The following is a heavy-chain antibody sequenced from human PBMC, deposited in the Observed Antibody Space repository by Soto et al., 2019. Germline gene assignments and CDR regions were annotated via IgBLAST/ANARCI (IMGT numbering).Heavy chain of an antibody. CDR3: ARDVWEVGASIFDY. V-gene: IGHV1-18*04. CDR1: GYTFTSYG. J-gene: IGHJ4*02. Sequence: SVKVSCKASGYTFTSYGISWGRQAPGQGLEWMGWISAYNGNTNYAQKLQGRVTMTTDTSTSTAYMELRSLRSDDTAVYYCARDVWEVGASIFDYWGQGTLVTVSS. CDR2: ISAYNGNT. D-gene: IGHD1-26*01.